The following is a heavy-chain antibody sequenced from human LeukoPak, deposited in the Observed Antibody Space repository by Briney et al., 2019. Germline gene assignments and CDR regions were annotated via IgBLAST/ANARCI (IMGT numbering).Heavy chain of an antibody. Sequence: ASVKVSRMVSGYTLTELSMHWVRQAPGKGREWVGGFDPEDGETNYAQKFQGRVTMTEDTSTDTAYMELSSLRSEDTAVYYCATGRETTVTTYYGMDVWGQGTTVTVSS. J-gene: IGHJ6*02. CDR1: GYTLTELS. D-gene: IGHD4-11*01. CDR3: ATGRETTVTTYYGMDV. CDR2: FDPEDGET. V-gene: IGHV1-24*01.